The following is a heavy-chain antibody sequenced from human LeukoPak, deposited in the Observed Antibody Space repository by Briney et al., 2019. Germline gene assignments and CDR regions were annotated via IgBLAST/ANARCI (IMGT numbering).Heavy chain of an antibody. CDR1: GGSISSYY. D-gene: IGHD6-19*01. CDR2: IYYSGST. Sequence: SETLSLTCTVSGGSISSYYWSWIRQPPGKGLEWIGYIYYSGSTNYNPSLKSRVTISVDTSKNQFSLKLSSVTAADTAVYYCAGTPGIAVGCFDYWGQGTLVTVSS. J-gene: IGHJ4*02. V-gene: IGHV4-59*08. CDR3: AGTPGIAVGCFDY.